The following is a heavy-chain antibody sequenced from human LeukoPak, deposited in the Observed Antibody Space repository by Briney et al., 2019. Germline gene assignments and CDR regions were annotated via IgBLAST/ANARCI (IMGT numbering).Heavy chain of an antibody. J-gene: IGHJ6*03. CDR1: GFTFDDYG. D-gene: IGHD2-2*01. CDR2: INWNGGST. Sequence: GGSLRLSCAASGFTFDDYGMSWVRQAPGKGLEWVTGINWNGGSTGYADSVKGRFTISRDNAKNSLYLQMNSLRADDTALYYCARDRVFPVPAANYYYYYMDVWVKGTTVPVSS. V-gene: IGHV3-20*04. CDR3: ARDRVFPVPAANYYYYYMDV.